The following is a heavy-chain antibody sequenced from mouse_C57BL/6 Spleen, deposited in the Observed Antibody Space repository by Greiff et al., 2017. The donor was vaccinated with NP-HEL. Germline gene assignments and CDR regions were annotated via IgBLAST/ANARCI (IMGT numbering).Heavy chain of an antibody. CDR1: GYTFTSYW. J-gene: IGHJ3*01. CDR3: AKGGGGWLLVAY. V-gene: IGHV1-64*01. D-gene: IGHD2-3*01. Sequence: VQLQQPGAELVKPGASVKLSCKASGYTFTSYWMHWVKQRPGQGLEWIGMIHPNSGSTNYNEKFKSKATLTVDKSSSTAYMQLSSLTSEDSAVFYCAKGGGGWLLVAYWGQGTLVTVSA. CDR2: IHPNSGST.